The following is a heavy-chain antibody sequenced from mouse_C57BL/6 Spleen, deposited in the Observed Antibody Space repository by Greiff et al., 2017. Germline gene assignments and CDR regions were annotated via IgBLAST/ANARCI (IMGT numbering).Heavy chain of an antibody. V-gene: IGHV5-9-1*02. CDR1: GFTFSSYA. Sequence: EVQLVESGEGLVKPGGSLKLSCAASGFTFSSYAMSWVRQTPEKRLEWVAYISSGGDYIYYADTVKGRFTISRDNARNTLYLQMSSLKSEDTDMYYCTRAITTVVASYFDYWGQGTTLTVSS. CDR3: TRAITTVVASYFDY. D-gene: IGHD1-1*01. CDR2: ISSGGDYI. J-gene: IGHJ2*01.